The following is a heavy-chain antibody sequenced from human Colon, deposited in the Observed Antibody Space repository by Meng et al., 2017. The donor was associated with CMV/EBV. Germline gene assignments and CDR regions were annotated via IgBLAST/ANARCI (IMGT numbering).Heavy chain of an antibody. V-gene: IGHV3-74*01. CDR1: EFTLSRFW. Sequence: GESLKTSCAASEFTLSRFWMHWVRQAPGKGLEWVSRVNNDGTITNYADSVRGRFTVSRDNAASMVYLEMNSLRVDDTALYFCARGDRISAANYYYYNMDIWGQGTTVTVSS. J-gene: IGHJ6*01. CDR2: VNNDGTIT. CDR3: ARGDRISAANYYYYNMDI. D-gene: IGHD6-13*01.